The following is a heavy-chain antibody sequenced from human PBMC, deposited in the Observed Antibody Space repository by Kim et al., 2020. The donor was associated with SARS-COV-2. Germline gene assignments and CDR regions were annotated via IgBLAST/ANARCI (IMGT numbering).Heavy chain of an antibody. V-gene: IGHV3-30*18. CDR3: AKTWYISALSGGRFYY. J-gene: IGHJ6*01. CDR2: ISFDGTTK. CDR1: GFTFSDFG. D-gene: IGHD6-19*01. Sequence: GGSLRLSCAASGFTFSDFGIHWVRQAPGQGLEWVAAISFDGTTKFFADSVRGRFPISRDHSNSPLYLQMNSLRVEDPVMYFCAKTWYISALSGGRFYY.